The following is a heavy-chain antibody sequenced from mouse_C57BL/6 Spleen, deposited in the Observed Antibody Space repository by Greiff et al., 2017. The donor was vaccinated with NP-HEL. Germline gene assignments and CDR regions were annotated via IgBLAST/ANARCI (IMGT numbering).Heavy chain of an antibody. J-gene: IGHJ3*01. Sequence: VQLQQSGPVLVKPGASVKMSCKASGYTFTDYYMNWVKQSHGKSLEWIGVINPYNGGTSYNQKFKGKATLTVDKSSSTAYMELNSLTSEDSAVYYCARYGRSLAWFAYWGQGTLVTVSA. D-gene: IGHD1-1*01. CDR2: INPYNGGT. CDR3: ARYGRSLAWFAY. CDR1: GYTFTDYY. V-gene: IGHV1-19*01.